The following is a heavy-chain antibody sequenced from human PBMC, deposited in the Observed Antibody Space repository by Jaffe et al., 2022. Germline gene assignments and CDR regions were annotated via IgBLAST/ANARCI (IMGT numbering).Heavy chain of an antibody. CDR2: INPNSGGT. CDR3: ARELAAASLGPADYGDFPYNWFDP. D-gene: IGHD4-17*01. J-gene: IGHJ5*02. Sequence: QVQLVQSGAEVKKPGASVKVSCKASGYTFTGYYMHWVRQAPGQGLEWMGRINPNSGGTNYAQKFQGRVTMTRDTSISTAYMELSRLRSDDTAVYYCARELAAASLGPADYGDFPYNWFDPWGQGTLVTVSS. V-gene: IGHV1-2*06. CDR1: GYTFTGYY.